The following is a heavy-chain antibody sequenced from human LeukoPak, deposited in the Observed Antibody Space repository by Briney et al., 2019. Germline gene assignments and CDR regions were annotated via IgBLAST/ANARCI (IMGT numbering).Heavy chain of an antibody. CDR1: GFTCSSYW. D-gene: IGHD2-15*01. J-gene: IGHJ5*02. Sequence: SGGSLRLSCAASGFTCSSYWMIWVRQAPGKGLKWVAKMKGSEEYYVESVKGRFTISRDNAKNSLYLQMNSLRVDDTAVYYCTRWARYCSGGSCYPWFDPWGQGTLVTVSS. V-gene: IGHV3-7*01. CDR2: MKGSEE. CDR3: TRWARYCSGGSCYPWFDP.